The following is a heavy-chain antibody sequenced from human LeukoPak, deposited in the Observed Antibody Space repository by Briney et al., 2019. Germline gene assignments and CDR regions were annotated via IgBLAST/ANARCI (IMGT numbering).Heavy chain of an antibody. J-gene: IGHJ4*02. V-gene: IGHV4-34*01. D-gene: IGHD3-22*01. Sequence: PSETLSHTCAVYGVSFSGFYWGWIRQPPGKGLEWIGEIHHSGSTNYNPSLKSRVTMSVDTSKNQFSLKLSSVTAADTAVYYCASVPYSSGYYNYWGQGTLVTVSS. CDR3: ASVPYSSGYYNY. CDR1: GVSFSGFY. CDR2: IHHSGST.